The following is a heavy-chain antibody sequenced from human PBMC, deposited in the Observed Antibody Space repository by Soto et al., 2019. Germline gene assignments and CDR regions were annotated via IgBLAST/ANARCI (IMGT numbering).Heavy chain of an antibody. CDR3: ARGRSGLPRRNDY. J-gene: IGHJ4*02. V-gene: IGHV4-34*01. CDR2: INHSGST. Sequence: EALALTCAVYGGSVSGYYLGWIRQPPGKGLEWIGEINHSGSTNYNPSLKSRVTISVDTSKNQFSLKLRSVTAADTAGYYCARGRSGLPRRNDYWGQGPLVTAS. CDR1: GGSVSGYY.